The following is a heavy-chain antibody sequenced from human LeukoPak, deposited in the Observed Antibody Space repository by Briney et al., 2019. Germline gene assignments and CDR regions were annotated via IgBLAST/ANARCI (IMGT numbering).Heavy chain of an antibody. V-gene: IGHV4-61*01. J-gene: IGHJ6*02. CDR3: ARGPHYDFWSGYYTGVVSYYYGMDV. CDR1: GGSVSSGSYY. D-gene: IGHD3-3*01. Sequence: PSETLSLTCTVSGGSVSSGSYYWSWIRQPPGKGLEWIGYIYYSGSTNYNPSLKSRVTISVDTSKNQFSLKLSSVTAADTAVYYCARGPHYDFWSGYYTGVVSYYYGMDVWGQGTTVTVSS. CDR2: IYYSGST.